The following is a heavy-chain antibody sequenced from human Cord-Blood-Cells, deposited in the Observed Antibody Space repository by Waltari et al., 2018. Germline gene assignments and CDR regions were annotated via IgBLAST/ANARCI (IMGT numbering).Heavy chain of an antibody. D-gene: IGHD6-19*01. Sequence: QVQLVESGGGVVQPGRSLRLSCAASGFTFSSYAMHWVRQAPGKGLEWVAFISYDGSNKYYADSVKGRFTISRDNSKNTLYLQMNSLRAEDTAVYYCARGEAVAGTSFDYWGQGTLVTVSS. J-gene: IGHJ4*02. CDR1: GFTFSSYA. CDR2: ISYDGSNK. V-gene: IGHV3-30-3*01. CDR3: ARGEAVAGTSFDY.